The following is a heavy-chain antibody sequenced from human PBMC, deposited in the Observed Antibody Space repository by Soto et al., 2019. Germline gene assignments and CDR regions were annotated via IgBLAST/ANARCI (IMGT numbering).Heavy chain of an antibody. Sequence: EVQLVESGGGLVQPGESLRLSCAASGFSVSSSYMSWVRQTPWKGLEWVSVIYSGGTTYYADSVKGRFTISRDDSRDTLFIQMNSLRVDDTALYYCVKELRSVRNEREAYCWGQGTLVTVSS. D-gene: IGHD3-16*01. CDR2: IYSGGTT. V-gene: IGHV3-66*01. CDR1: GFSVSSSY. J-gene: IGHJ4*02. CDR3: VKELRSVRNEREAYC.